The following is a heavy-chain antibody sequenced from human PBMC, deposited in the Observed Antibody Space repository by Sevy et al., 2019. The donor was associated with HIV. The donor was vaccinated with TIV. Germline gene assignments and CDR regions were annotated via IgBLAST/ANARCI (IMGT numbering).Heavy chain of an antibody. CDR2: ISGSGGRT. V-gene: IGHV3-23*01. Sequence: GGSLRLSCAASGFTFSNYAMSWVRQAPGKGLEWVSGISGSGGRTYYADSVKGRFTISRDNSKNTLYLQMKSLRAEDAAVYYCANLGTSYYESSSYYYQAPFDYWGQGTLVTVSS. CDR1: GFTFSNYA. D-gene: IGHD3-22*01. J-gene: IGHJ4*02. CDR3: ANLGTSYYESSSYYYQAPFDY.